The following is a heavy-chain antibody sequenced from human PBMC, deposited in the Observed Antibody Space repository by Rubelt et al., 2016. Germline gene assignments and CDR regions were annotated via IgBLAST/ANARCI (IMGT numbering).Heavy chain of an antibody. CDR2: INHSGST. CDR1: GGSFSGYY. CDR3: ARGLARAAAAPRRLWFDP. Sequence: QVQLQQWGAGLLKPSETLSLTCAVYGGSFSGYYWSWIRQPPGKGLEWIGEINHSGSTNYNPSLKSRVTRPVDTSKNQVSRKLSLVTAADTAVYYCARGLARAAAAPRRLWFDPWGQGTLVTVSS. V-gene: IGHV4-34*01. D-gene: IGHD6-13*01. J-gene: IGHJ5*02.